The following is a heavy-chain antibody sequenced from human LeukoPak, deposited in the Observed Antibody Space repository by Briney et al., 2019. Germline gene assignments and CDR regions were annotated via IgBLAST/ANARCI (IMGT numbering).Heavy chain of an antibody. Sequence: GGSLRLSCAASGFTFSSYAMQWVRQAPGKGLEWVAVISYDGSNKYYADSVKGRFTISRDNSKNTLYLQMNSLRAEDTAVYYCARDLLAYGDYVADWGQGTLVTVSS. D-gene: IGHD4-17*01. CDR1: GFTFSSYA. J-gene: IGHJ4*02. CDR3: ARDLLAYGDYVAD. CDR2: ISYDGSNK. V-gene: IGHV3-30-3*01.